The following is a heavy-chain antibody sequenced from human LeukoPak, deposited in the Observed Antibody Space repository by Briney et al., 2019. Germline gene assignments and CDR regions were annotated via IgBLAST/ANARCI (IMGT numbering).Heavy chain of an antibody. Sequence: GSLRLSCAASGFTFSSYGMHWVRQAPGKGLEWVAFIRYDGSNKYCADSVKGRFTISRDNSKNTLYLQMNSLRAEDTAVYYCAREGYMEGYYYMDVWGKGTTVTVSS. CDR1: GFTFSSYG. J-gene: IGHJ6*03. CDR2: IRYDGSNK. V-gene: IGHV3-30*02. CDR3: AREGYMEGYYYMDV. D-gene: IGHD5-18*01.